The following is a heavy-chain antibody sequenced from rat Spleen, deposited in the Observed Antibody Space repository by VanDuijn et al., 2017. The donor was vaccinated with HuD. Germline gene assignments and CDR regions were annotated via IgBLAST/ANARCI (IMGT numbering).Heavy chain of an antibody. CDR1: GLSFSNYD. CDR3: TRLWDY. CDR2: ISTSGSRT. J-gene: IGHJ2*01. Sequence: EVQLVESGGGLVQPGRSLKLSCTASGLSFSNYDMAWVRQAPKKGLEWVATISTSGSRTYYRDSVKGRFTISRDNAKSTLYLQMYSLRSEDTATYYCTRLWDYWGQGVMVTVSS. V-gene: IGHV5-25*01.